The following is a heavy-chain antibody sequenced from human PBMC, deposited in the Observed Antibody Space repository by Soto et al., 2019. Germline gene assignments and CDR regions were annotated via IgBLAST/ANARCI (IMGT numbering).Heavy chain of an antibody. CDR1: GFTFTNYD. CDR3: ARSRDGYSFYFYYGMDG. V-gene: IGHV3-30*03. Sequence: PGGSLRLSCAASGFTFTNYDMHWVRHAPGKGLEWMALILHDGSAEYYADSVKGRFTISRDNSKNTLYLQMNSLRAEDTAVYYCARSRDGYSFYFYYGMDGWGQGTTVTVSS. D-gene: IGHD4-4*01. J-gene: IGHJ6*02. CDR2: ILHDGSAE.